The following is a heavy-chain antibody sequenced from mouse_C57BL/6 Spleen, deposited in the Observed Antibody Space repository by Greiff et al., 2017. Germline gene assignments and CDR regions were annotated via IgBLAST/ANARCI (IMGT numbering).Heavy chain of an antibody. V-gene: IGHV1-76*01. J-gene: IGHJ2*01. Sequence: QVQLKQSGAELVRPGASVKLSCKASGYTFTDYYINWVKQRPGQGLEWIARIYPGSGNTYYNEKFKGKATLTAEKSSSTAYMQLSSLTSEDSAVYFCARGGYDGEDYWGQGTTLTVSS. CDR2: IYPGSGNT. D-gene: IGHD2-2*01. CDR1: GYTFTDYY. CDR3: ARGGYDGEDY.